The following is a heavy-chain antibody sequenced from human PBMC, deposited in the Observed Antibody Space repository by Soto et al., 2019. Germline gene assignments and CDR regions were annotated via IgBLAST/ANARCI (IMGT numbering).Heavy chain of an antibody. J-gene: IGHJ4*02. Sequence: QVQLVESGGGVVQPGRSLRLSCAASGFTFSSYGMHWVRQAPGKGLEWVAVISYDGSNKYYADSVKGRFTISRDNSKNKLYLQMNGLRAEDTAVYYCAKDTSGPYYDSSGSTLDYWGQGTLVTVSS. V-gene: IGHV3-30*18. CDR3: AKDTSGPYYDSSGSTLDY. D-gene: IGHD3-22*01. CDR2: ISYDGSNK. CDR1: GFTFSSYG.